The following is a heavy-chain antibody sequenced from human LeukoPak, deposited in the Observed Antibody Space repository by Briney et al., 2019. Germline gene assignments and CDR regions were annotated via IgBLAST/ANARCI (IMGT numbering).Heavy chain of an antibody. CDR1: GGSISSGRYW. CDR3: ARAILTASGSVWYFDL. J-gene: IGHJ2*01. D-gene: IGHD3-3*01. CDR2: VYNSGST. V-gene: IGHV4-31*03. Sequence: PSETLSLTCTVSGGSISSGRYWRSWIRKHPGKGLDWIGYVYNSGSTYYSPSLRSRLSMSVDTSNNQFSLNLRSVTAADTAVYYCARAILTASGSVWYFDLWGRGTLVTVSS.